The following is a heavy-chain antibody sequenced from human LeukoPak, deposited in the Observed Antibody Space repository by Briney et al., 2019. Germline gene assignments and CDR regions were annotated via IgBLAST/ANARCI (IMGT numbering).Heavy chain of an antibody. CDR3: AKDYSGSGSYYFDY. Sequence: GGSLRLSCAASGFTFSSYWMHWVRQAPGKGLVWVSRINSDGSSTSYADSVKGRFTISRDNAKNTLYLQMSSLRAEDTAVYYCAKDYSGSGSYYFDYWGQGTLVSVSS. D-gene: IGHD3-10*01. J-gene: IGHJ4*02. CDR2: INSDGSST. V-gene: IGHV3-74*01. CDR1: GFTFSSYW.